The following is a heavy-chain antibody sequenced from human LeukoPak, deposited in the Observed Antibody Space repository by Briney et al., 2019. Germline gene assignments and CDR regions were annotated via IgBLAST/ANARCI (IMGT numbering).Heavy chain of an antibody. J-gene: IGHJ4*02. CDR2: IWYDGSNK. D-gene: IGHD6-19*01. CDR3: AEAAQPRSRWYYFDY. Sequence: GGSLRLSCAASGFTFSSYGMHWVRQAPGKGLEWVAVIWYDGSNKYYADSVKGRFTISRDNSKNTLYLQMNSLRAEDTAVYYCAEAAQPRSRWYYFDYWGQGTLVTFSS. CDR1: GFTFSSYG. V-gene: IGHV3-33*06.